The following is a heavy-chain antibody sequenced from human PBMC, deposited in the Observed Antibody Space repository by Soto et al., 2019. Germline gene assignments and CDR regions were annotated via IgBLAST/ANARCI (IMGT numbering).Heavy chain of an antibody. D-gene: IGHD6-13*01. V-gene: IGHV3-30-3*01. CDR3: AREAQQLVPYFDY. J-gene: IGHJ4*02. Sequence: GGSLRLSCAASGFTFSSYAMHWVRQAPGKGLEWVAVISYDGSNKYYADSVKGRFTISRDNSKNTLYLQMNSLRAEDTAVYYCAREAQQLVPYFDYWGQGTLVTVSS. CDR1: GFTFSSYA. CDR2: ISYDGSNK.